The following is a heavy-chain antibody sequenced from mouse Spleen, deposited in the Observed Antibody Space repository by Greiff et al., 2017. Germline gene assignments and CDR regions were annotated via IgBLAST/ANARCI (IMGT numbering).Heavy chain of an antibody. CDR3: ARMITTVVAGNYFDY. D-gene: IGHD1-1*01. CDR2: ISSGGSYT. V-gene: IGHV5-9-1*01. CDR1: GFTFSSYA. J-gene: IGHJ2*01. Sequence: EVMLVESGGGLVKPGGSLKLSCAASGFTFSSYAMSWVRQTPEKRLEWVATISSGGSYTYYPDSVKGRFTISRDNAKNTLYLQMSSLRSEDTAMYYCARMITTVVAGNYFDYWGQGTTLTVSS.